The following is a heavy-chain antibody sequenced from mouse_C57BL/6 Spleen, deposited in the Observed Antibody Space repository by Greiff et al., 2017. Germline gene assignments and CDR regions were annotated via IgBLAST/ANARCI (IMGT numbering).Heavy chain of an antibody. Sequence: VKLVESGPGLVAPSQSLSITCTVSGFSLTSYGVDWVRQSPGKGLEWLGVIWGVGSTNYNSALKSRLSISKDNSKSQVFLKMNSLQTDDTAMYYCARHSNYVGYAMDYWGQGTSVTVSS. CDR1: GFSLTSYG. D-gene: IGHD2-5*01. V-gene: IGHV2-6*01. CDR2: IWGVGST. CDR3: ARHSNYVGYAMDY. J-gene: IGHJ4*01.